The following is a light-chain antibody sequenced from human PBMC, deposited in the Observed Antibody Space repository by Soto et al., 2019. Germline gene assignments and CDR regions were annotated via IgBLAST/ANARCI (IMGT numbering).Light chain of an antibody. CDR1: QDISNY. V-gene: IGKV1-33*01. CDR3: QQYDNLPPFT. J-gene: IGKJ3*01. Sequence: DIQMTQSPSSLSASVGDRVTITCQASQDISNYLNWYQQKPGKAPKLLIYDASNLETGVPSRFSGSGSGTEFNFTISSLQTEDIATYYCQQYDNLPPFTFGPGTNVDIK. CDR2: DAS.